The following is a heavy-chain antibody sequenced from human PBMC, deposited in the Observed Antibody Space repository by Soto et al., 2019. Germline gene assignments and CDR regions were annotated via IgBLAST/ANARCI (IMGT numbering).Heavy chain of an antibody. J-gene: IGHJ6*02. Sequence: QVQLVQSGAEVKKPGASVKVSCKASGYTFTSYGISWVRQAPGQGLEWMGWISPYNGNTNYAQKLQGRVTMTTDTSTSTAYMDLRSLRSDDPAVYYCARGIGGWFGVAYYYGMDVWGQGTTVTVSS. V-gene: IGHV1-18*01. CDR2: ISPYNGNT. D-gene: IGHD3-10*01. CDR1: GYTFTSYG. CDR3: ARGIGGWFGVAYYYGMDV.